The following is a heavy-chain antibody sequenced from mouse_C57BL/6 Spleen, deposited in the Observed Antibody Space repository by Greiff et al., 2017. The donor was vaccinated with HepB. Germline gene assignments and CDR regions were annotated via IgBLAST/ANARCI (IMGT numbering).Heavy chain of an antibody. D-gene: IGHD1-1*01. V-gene: IGHV1-15*01. CDR2: IDPETGGT. CDR3: TGYYGSSYGWYFDV. J-gene: IGHJ1*03. CDR1: GYTFTDYE. Sequence: VKLMESGAELVRPGASVTLSCKASGYTFTDYEMHWVKQTPVHGLEWIGAIDPETGGTAYNQKFKGKAILTADKSSSTAYMELRSLTSEDSAVYYCTGYYGSSYGWYFDVWGTGTTVTVSS.